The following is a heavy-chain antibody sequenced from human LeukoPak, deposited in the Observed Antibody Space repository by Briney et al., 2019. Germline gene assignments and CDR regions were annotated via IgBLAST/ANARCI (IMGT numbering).Heavy chain of an antibody. V-gene: IGHV3-7*01. J-gene: IGHJ2*01. Sequence: PGGSLRLSCAPSGFTFSSYWMSWVRQAPGKGLEWVANIKQDGSEKYYVDSVKGRFTISRDNAKNSLYLQMNSLRAEDTAVYYCASRYCSSTSCRSYWYFDLWGRGTLVTVSS. CDR2: IKQDGSEK. CDR3: ASRYCSSTSCRSYWYFDL. D-gene: IGHD2-2*01. CDR1: GFTFSSYW.